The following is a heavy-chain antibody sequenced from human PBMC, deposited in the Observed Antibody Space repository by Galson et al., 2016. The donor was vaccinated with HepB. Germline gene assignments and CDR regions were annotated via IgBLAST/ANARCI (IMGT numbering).Heavy chain of an antibody. Sequence: SLRLSCAAAGLSVSSYVMTWVRQAPGKGLEWVSAISGSGGSTYYAGSVKGRFTKSTDYSKNTLYLQMNSLRAEDTALYYCTNYCGASSCYSGHVYWGQGTLVTVAS. D-gene: IGHD2-15*01. J-gene: IGHJ4*02. CDR1: GLSVSSYV. CDR2: ISGSGGST. V-gene: IGHV3-23*01. CDR3: TNYCGASSCYSGHVY.